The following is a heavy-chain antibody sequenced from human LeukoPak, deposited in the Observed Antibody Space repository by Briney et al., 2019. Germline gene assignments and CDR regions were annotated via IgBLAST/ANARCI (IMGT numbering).Heavy chain of an antibody. J-gene: IGHJ5*02. CDR2: ISSSSKI. CDR1: GFAFSSYA. CDR3: ARSANPGVHDFAP. D-gene: IGHD6-6*01. Sequence: PGGSLRLSCTASGFAFSSYAMAWVRQAPGKGLEWLSYISSSSKINYADSVKDRFTISRDNAKNSLYLQMISLRDEDTAVYSCARSANPGVHDFAPWGQGTLVTVSS. V-gene: IGHV3-48*02.